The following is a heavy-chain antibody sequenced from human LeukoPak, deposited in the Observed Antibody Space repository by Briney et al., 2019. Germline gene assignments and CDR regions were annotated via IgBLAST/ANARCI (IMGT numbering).Heavy chain of an antibody. J-gene: IGHJ4*02. CDR2: IYTSGST. Sequence: SQTLSLTCTVSGGSLSSGSYYWSWIRQPAGKGLEWIGRIYTSGSTHYNPSLKSQVTISVDTSKNLFSLKLSSVTAADTAVYYCARTIFGVFDYWGQGTLVTLSS. CDR3: ARTIFGVFDY. CDR1: GGSLSSGSYY. D-gene: IGHD3-3*01. V-gene: IGHV4-61*02.